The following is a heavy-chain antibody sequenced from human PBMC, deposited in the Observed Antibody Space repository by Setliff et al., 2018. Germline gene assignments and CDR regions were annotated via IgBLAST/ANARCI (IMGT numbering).Heavy chain of an antibody. CDR2: ISAYNGDT. J-gene: IGHJ3*02. V-gene: IGHV1-18*01. Sequence: GASVKVSCKASGYTFTSYGISWVRQAPGQGLEWMGWISAYNGDTNYAQKLQGRVTMTTDTSTSTAYMELSSLRSEDTAVYYCARADLRDAFDIWGQGTMVTVSS. D-gene: IGHD4-17*01. CDR1: GYTFTSYG. CDR3: ARADLRDAFDI.